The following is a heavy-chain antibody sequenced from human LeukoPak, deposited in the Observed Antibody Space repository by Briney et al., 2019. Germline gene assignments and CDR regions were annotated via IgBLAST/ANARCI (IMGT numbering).Heavy chain of an antibody. CDR1: GYTFTTYY. CDR2: IHPGDGST. J-gene: IGHJ5*02. CDR3: ARVLPTYYDNSGLSFDT. V-gene: IGHV1-46*01. Sequence: ASGKVSCKASGYTFTTYYMHWVRHAPGQGLEWMGIIHPGDGSTSYAQKFQGRVTMTRDTSTSTVYMELSSLRSEDTAVYYCARVLPTYYDNSGLSFDTWGQGTLVSVSS. D-gene: IGHD3-22*01.